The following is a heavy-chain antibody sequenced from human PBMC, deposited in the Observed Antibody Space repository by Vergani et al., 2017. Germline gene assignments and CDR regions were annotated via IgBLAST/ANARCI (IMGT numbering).Heavy chain of an antibody. CDR1: GGSSSGYY. CDR3: ASGLPPPISTTVTNFDY. Sequence: QVQLQQWGAGLLKPSETLSLTCAVYGGSSSGYYWSWIRQPPGKGLEWIGEINHSGSTNYNPSLKSRITIAVDTSKNQFALNLSSVTAPATAVYYCASGLPPPISTTVTNFDYWGQGTLVTVSS. CDR2: INHSGST. J-gene: IGHJ4*02. V-gene: IGHV4-34*01. D-gene: IGHD4-17*01.